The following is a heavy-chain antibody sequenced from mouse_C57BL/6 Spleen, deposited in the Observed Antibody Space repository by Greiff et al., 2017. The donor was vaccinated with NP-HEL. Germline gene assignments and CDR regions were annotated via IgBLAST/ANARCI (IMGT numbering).Heavy chain of an antibody. CDR3: ARRQLRPHYYAMDY. Sequence: VQLKQSGPELVKPGASVKIPCKASGYTFTDYNMDWVKQSHGKSLEWIGDINPNNGGTIYNQKFKGKATLTVDKSSSTAYMELRSLTSEDTAVYYCARRQLRPHYYAMDYWGQGTSVTVSS. V-gene: IGHV1-18*01. CDR1: GYTFTDYN. J-gene: IGHJ4*01. D-gene: IGHD3-2*02. CDR2: INPNNGGT.